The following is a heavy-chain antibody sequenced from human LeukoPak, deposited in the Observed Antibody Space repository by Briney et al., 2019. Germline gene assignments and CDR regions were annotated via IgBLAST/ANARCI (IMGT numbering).Heavy chain of an antibody. CDR3: ARGRPAGYFDY. CDR1: GFTVSSNY. D-gene: IGHD6-6*01. J-gene: IGHJ4*02. Sequence: GGSLRLSCTASGFTVSSNYMSWVRQAPGKGLEWVSVIRSDGSTNHADSVKGRFTISRDNSKNTLYLQMNNLRAEDTAMYYCARGRPAGYFDYWGQGTLVTVSS. CDR2: IRSDGST. V-gene: IGHV3-53*01.